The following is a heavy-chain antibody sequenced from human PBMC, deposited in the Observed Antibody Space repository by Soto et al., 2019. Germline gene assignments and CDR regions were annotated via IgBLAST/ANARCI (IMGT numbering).Heavy chain of an antibody. CDR3: ARDSRYGDYVLDY. V-gene: IGHV1-69*13. Sequence: AAVKVSCKAAGGTFSSYAISWVRQTPGQGLEWMGGIIPIFGTANYAQKFQGRVTITADESTSTAYMELSSLRSEDTAAYYCARDSRYGDYVLDYWGQGTLVTVSS. D-gene: IGHD4-17*01. CDR1: GGTFSSYA. J-gene: IGHJ4*02. CDR2: IIPIFGTA.